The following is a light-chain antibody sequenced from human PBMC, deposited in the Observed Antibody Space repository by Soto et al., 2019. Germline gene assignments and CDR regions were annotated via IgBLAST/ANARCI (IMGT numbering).Light chain of an antibody. CDR2: DAS. Sequence: DIQMTQSPSSLSASVGDSVTITCQASQDISNFLSWFQQKPAKAPKLLIYDASNLETGVPSRFSGSGSGADFTFTISSLQPEDIATYYCQQYANLPFTFGPGTKVDIK. V-gene: IGKV1-33*01. J-gene: IGKJ3*01. CDR3: QQYANLPFT. CDR1: QDISNF.